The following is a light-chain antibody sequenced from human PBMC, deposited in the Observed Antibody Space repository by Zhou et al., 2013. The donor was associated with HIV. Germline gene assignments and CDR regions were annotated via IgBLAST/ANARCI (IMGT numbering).Light chain of an antibody. Sequence: DIQMTQSPSSLSASVGDRVTITCRASQTIGNYLNWYQQRPGKAPELLIYAASSLQSGVPSRFSGGGSGPDFSLTISSLQPEDSATYYCQQSYSTPRTFGQGTKLEI. CDR3: QQSYSTPRT. CDR1: QTIGNY. V-gene: IGKV1-39*01. J-gene: IGKJ2*01. CDR2: AAS.